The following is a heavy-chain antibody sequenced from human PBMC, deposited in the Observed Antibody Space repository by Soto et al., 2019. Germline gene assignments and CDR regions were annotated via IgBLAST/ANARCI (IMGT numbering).Heavy chain of an antibody. Sequence: QVQVVQSGAEVKKPGASVKVSCKASGSTFSTYPVTWVRQAPGQGLEWMGWINSYNGKINYAVNFQGRVTMTKDTSTSTAYMELRSLRSDDTAMYYCVSGGSYSIFNYWGQGTLVTVSS. CDR3: VSGGSYSIFNY. D-gene: IGHD1-26*01. CDR2: INSYNGKI. CDR1: GSTFSTYP. V-gene: IGHV1-18*01. J-gene: IGHJ4*02.